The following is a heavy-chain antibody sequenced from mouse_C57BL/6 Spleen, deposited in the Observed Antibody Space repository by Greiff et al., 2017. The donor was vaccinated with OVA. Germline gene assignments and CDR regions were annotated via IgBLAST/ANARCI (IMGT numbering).Heavy chain of an antibody. D-gene: IGHD1-1*01. CDR2: ISSGGSYT. Sequence: EVKLMESGGDLVKPGGSLKLSCAASGFTFSSYGMSWVRQTPDKRLEWVATISSGGSYTYYPDSVKGRFTISRDNAKNTLYLQMSSLKSEDTAMYYCASPSYYGSSYREAMDYWGQGTSVTVSS. J-gene: IGHJ4*01. CDR3: ASPSYYGSSYREAMDY. CDR1: GFTFSSYG. V-gene: IGHV5-6*01.